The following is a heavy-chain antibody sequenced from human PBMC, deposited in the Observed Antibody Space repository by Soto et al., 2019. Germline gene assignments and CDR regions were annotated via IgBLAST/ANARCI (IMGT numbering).Heavy chain of an antibody. Sequence: ASVKVSFKASGYTFTSYDINWLRQATGQGLEWMGWMNPNSGNTGYAQKFQGRVTMTRNTSISTAYMELSSLRSEDTAVYYCARGLEIQLWLGYYYGMDVWGQGTTVTV. V-gene: IGHV1-8*01. J-gene: IGHJ6*02. CDR2: MNPNSGNT. CDR3: ARGLEIQLWLGYYYGMDV. CDR1: GYTFTSYD. D-gene: IGHD5-18*01.